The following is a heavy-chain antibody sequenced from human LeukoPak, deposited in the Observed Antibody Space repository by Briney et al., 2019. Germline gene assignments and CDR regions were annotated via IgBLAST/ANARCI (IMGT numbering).Heavy chain of an antibody. D-gene: IGHD3-22*01. V-gene: IGHV3-23*01. J-gene: IGHJ4*02. CDR2: ISGSGANT. Sequence: GGSLRLSCATSGFTFSTYAMSWVRQAPGKGLGWVSAISGSGANTYYANSVRGRFTISKDNSKNTLYLQMNNLSAEGTAVYSCTKDLQSGYDYPSPEEYRGQGTLVTVSS. CDR3: TKDLQSGYDYPSPEEY. CDR1: GFTFSTYA.